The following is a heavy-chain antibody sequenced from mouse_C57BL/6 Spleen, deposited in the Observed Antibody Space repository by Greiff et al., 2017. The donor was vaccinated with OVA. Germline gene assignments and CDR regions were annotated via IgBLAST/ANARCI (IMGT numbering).Heavy chain of an antibody. CDR2: ISDGGSYT. CDR1: GFTFSSYA. J-gene: IGHJ3*01. V-gene: IGHV5-4*03. D-gene: IGHD6-1*01. Sequence: EVKVVESGGGLVKPGGSLKLSCAASGFTFSSYAMSWVRQTPEKRLEWVATISDGGSYTYYPDNVKGRFTISRDNAKNNLYLQMSHLKSEDTAMYYCSPLGGFAYWGQGTLVTVSA. CDR3: SPLGGFAY.